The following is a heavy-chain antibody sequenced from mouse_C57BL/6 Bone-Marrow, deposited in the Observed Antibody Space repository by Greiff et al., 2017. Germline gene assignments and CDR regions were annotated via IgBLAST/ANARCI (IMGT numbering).Heavy chain of an antibody. D-gene: IGHD2-1*01. CDR3: ARDYGNYWYFDV. CDR1: GFSFTSYG. Sequence: VQLQQSGPGLVQPSQSLSITCTVSGFSFTSYGVHWVRQSPGKGLEWLGVIWSGGSTDYNAAFISRLSISKDNSKSQVFFKMNSLQADDTAIYYLARDYGNYWYFDVWGTGTTVTVSS. V-gene: IGHV2-2*01. J-gene: IGHJ1*03. CDR2: IWSGGST.